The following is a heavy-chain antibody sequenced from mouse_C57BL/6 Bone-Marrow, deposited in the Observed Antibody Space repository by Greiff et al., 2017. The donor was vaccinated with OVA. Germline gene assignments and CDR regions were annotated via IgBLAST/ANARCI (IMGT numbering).Heavy chain of an antibody. CDR1: GYTFTSYW. D-gene: IGHD2-4*01. V-gene: IGHV1-55*01. CDR3: ARWGDYDRFAY. J-gene: IGHJ3*01. Sequence: VKLMESGAELVKPGASVKMSCKASGYTFTSYWITWVKQRPGQGLEWIGDIYPGSGSTNYNEKFKSKATLTVDTSSSTAYMQLSSLTSEDSAVYYGARWGDYDRFAYWGQGTLVTVSA. CDR2: IYPGSGST.